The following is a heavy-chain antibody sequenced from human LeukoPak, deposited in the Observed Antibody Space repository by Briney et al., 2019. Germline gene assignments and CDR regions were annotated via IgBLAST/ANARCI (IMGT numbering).Heavy chain of an antibody. V-gene: IGHV4-30-4*01. CDR2: IFYGGST. Sequence: PSETLSLTCAVSGGSISSGDYYWSWLRQPPGKALEWIGYIFYGGSTRSNPSLKSRLSISADTSRSHFSLKLTSVTAADTAVYYCARGSAAAGPYNWFDPWGQGILVIVSS. D-gene: IGHD6-13*01. CDR1: GGSISSGDYY. CDR3: ARGSAAAGPYNWFDP. J-gene: IGHJ5*02.